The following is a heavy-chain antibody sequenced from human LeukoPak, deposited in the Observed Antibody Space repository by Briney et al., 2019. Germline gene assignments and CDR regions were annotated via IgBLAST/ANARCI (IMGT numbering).Heavy chain of an antibody. V-gene: IGHV3-23*01. CDR3: AKDRSYGSGSYWFWSDAFDI. CDR2: ISGSGGST. J-gene: IGHJ3*02. CDR1: GFTLSSYA. D-gene: IGHD3-10*01. Sequence: GGSLRPSCAASGFTLSSYAMSWVRQAPGKGLEWVSAISGSGGSTYYADSVKGRFTISRDNSKNTLYLQMNSLRAEDTAVYYCAKDRSYGSGSYWFWSDAFDIWGQGTMVTVSS.